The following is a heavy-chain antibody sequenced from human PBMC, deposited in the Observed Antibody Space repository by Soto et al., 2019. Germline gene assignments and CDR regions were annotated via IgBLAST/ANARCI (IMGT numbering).Heavy chain of an antibody. CDR2: INHSGST. D-gene: IGHD2-15*01. CDR1: GGSFSGYH. J-gene: IGHJ4*02. CDR3: ARATVVVAATPAGFDY. V-gene: IGHV4-34*01. Sequence: SETLSLTCAVYGGSFSGYHWSWIRQPPGKGLEWIGEINHSGSTNYNPSLKSRVTISVDTSKNQFSLKLSSVTAADTAVYYCARATVVVAATPAGFDYWGQGTLVTVSS.